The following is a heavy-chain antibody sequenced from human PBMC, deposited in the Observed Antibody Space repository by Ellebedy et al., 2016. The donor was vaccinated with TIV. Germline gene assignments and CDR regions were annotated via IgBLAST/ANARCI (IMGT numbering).Heavy chain of an antibody. CDR2: ISYNGADT. Sequence: GESLKISCAASGFTFSNYAMSWVRQAPGKGLEWVSSISYNGADTWYADSVRGRFTISRDNSKNTLYLQMNRLRVEDTAVYYCAKGGGAVTPFDPWGQGTLVTVSS. V-gene: IGHV3-23*01. J-gene: IGHJ5*02. CDR3: AKGGGAVTPFDP. CDR1: GFTFSNYA. D-gene: IGHD3-16*01.